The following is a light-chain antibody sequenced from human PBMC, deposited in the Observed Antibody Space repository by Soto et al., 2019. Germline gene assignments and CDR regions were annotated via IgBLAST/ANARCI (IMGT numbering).Light chain of an antibody. CDR3: QQYDSYSWT. Sequence: DIQMTQSPSSLSASVGYRVTITCRASQSISSFLNWYQQRPGEAPKLLIFDASSLKSGVPSRFSGSGSGTEFTLTISSLQSDDFGTYYCQQYDSYSWTFGQGTKVDI. CDR2: DAS. V-gene: IGKV1-5*01. CDR1: QSISSF. J-gene: IGKJ1*01.